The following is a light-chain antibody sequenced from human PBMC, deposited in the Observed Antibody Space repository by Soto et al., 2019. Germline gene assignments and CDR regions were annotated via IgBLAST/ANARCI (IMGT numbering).Light chain of an antibody. Sequence: QSALTQPRSVSGSPGQSVTISCTGTSSDVGGYNYVSWYQQHPGKAPKLKIYDVSKRPSGVPDRFSGSKSGNTASLTISGLQAEDEADYYCCSYAGSYTYVFGTGTKVTVL. V-gene: IGLV2-11*01. CDR1: SSDVGGYNY. CDR3: CSYAGSYTYV. CDR2: DVS. J-gene: IGLJ1*01.